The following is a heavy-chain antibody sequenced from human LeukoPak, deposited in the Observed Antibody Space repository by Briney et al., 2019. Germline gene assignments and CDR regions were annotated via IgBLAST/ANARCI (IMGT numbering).Heavy chain of an antibody. V-gene: IGHV3-30*18. CDR3: AKLVATSQIAFDI. Sequence: GGSLRLSCAASGFTFSSYAMHWVRQAPGKGLEWVAVISYDGSNKYYADSVKGRFTISRDNSKNTLYLQMNSLRAEDTAVYYCAKLVATSQIAFDIWGQGTMVTVSS. D-gene: IGHD2-15*01. CDR2: ISYDGSNK. CDR1: GFTFSSYA. J-gene: IGHJ3*02.